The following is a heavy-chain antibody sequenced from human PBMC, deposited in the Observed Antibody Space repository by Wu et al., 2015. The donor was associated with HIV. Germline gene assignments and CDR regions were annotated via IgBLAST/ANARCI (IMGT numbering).Heavy chain of an antibody. CDR3: ARADRTEITYYYETTAWFDP. CDR2: FNPNSGGT. V-gene: IGHV1-2*02. Sequence: QVQLVQSGAEVKKPGASVKVSCKASGYIFSGHYMNWVRQAPGQGLEWMGWFNPNSGGTNYVQKFQGRFTMTRDTSISTAYMELSSLRSDDTAVYYCARADRTEITYYYETTAWFDPWGQGTLVTVSS. CDR1: GYIFSGHY. J-gene: IGHJ5*02. D-gene: IGHD3-22*01.